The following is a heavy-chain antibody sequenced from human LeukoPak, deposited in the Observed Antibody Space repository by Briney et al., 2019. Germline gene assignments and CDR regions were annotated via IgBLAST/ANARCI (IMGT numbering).Heavy chain of an antibody. D-gene: IGHD5-12*01. CDR2: INPSGGST. Sequence: ASVKVSCKASGYTFTSYYMHWVRQAPGQGLEWMGIINPSGGSTSYAQKFQGRVTMTRDTSTSTVYMGLSSLRSEDTAVYYCARSAGTEWLRLGNYYYYGMDVWGQGTTVTVSS. CDR3: ARSAGTEWLRLGNYYYYGMDV. J-gene: IGHJ6*02. V-gene: IGHV1-46*01. CDR1: GYTFTSYY.